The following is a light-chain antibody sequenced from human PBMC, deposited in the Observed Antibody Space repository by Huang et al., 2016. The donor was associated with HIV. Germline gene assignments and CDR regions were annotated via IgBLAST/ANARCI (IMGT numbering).Light chain of an antibody. CDR1: QSVLYRSNNNNY. Sequence: DIVMTQSPDSLAVSLGERATINCKSSQSVLYRSNNNNYLAWYQQKPGQPPKLLIYCASTRESGVPDRFTGSGSGTDFSLTISSLQAEDVAVYYCQQYDTSPWTFGQGTKVEIK. CDR3: QQYDTSPWT. V-gene: IGKV4-1*01. J-gene: IGKJ1*01. CDR2: CAS.